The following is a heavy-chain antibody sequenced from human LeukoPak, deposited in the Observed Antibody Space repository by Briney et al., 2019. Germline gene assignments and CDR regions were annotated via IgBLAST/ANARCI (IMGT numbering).Heavy chain of an antibody. D-gene: IGHD3-22*01. V-gene: IGHV1-8*02. Sequence: ASVKVSCKASGYTFTSYGISWVRQAPGQGLEWMGWMNPNSGNTGYAQKFQGRVTMTRNTSISTAYMELSSLRSEDTAVYYCARVYDSSGYYLLPDYWGQGTLVTVSS. CDR1: GYTFTSYG. CDR2: MNPNSGNT. J-gene: IGHJ4*02. CDR3: ARVYDSSGYYLLPDY.